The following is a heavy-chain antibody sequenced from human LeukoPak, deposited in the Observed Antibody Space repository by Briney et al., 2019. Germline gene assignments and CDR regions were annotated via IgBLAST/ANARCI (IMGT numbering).Heavy chain of an antibody. CDR2: IYYSGST. J-gene: IGHJ4*02. V-gene: IGHV4-39*01. CDR3: ARPVSAYCGGDCSDY. D-gene: IGHD2-21*01. CDR1: GGSISSSSYY. Sequence: SETLSLTCTVSGGSISSSSYYWGWIRQPPGKGLEWIGSIYYSGSTYYNPSHKSRVTISVDTSKNQFSLKLSSVTAADTAVYYCARPVSAYCGGDCSDYWGQGTLVTVSS.